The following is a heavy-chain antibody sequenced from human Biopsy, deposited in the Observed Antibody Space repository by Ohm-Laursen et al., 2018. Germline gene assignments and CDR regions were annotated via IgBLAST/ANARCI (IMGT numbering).Heavy chain of an antibody. V-gene: IGHV1-24*01. Sequence: ASVKVSCKVSGYTLTDLSMHWARQAPGKGLEWMGGFAPENGKTIYAQKFQGRVTMTEDTSTDTAYMELSNLRSEDTAVYYCAGDINNWNVNYWGQGTLVIASS. CDR3: AGDINNWNVNY. J-gene: IGHJ4*02. CDR1: GYTLTDLS. D-gene: IGHD1-20*01. CDR2: FAPENGKT.